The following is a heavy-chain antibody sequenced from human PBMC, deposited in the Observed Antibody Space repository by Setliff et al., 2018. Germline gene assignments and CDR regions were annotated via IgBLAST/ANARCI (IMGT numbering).Heavy chain of an antibody. D-gene: IGHD5-12*01. CDR2: INWDGKTT. V-gene: IGHV3-20*04. CDR1: GFTFERNG. Sequence: GSLRLSCAASGFTFERNGMNWVRQAPGKGLEWVSTINWDGKTTAYADSVKGRFTISRDNANRFLYLHMNSLRADDTALYYCTRFGRDDIGIWGQGTTVTVSS. CDR3: TRFGRDDIGI. J-gene: IGHJ6*02.